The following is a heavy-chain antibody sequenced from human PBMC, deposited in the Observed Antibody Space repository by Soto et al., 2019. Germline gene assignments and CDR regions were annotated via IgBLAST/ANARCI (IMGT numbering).Heavy chain of an antibody. D-gene: IGHD2-15*01. CDR1: GFTFSSYS. V-gene: IGHV3-48*01. J-gene: IGHJ3*02. Sequence: EVQLVESGGGLVQPGGSLRLSCAASGFTFSSYSMNWVRQAPGKGLEWVSYISSSSSTIYYADSVKGRFTISRDNAKNSLYLQMNSLRAEDTAVYYCASTLPSPIVVVEADALYIWGQGTMVTVSS. CDR2: ISSSSSTI. CDR3: ASTLPSPIVVVEADALYI.